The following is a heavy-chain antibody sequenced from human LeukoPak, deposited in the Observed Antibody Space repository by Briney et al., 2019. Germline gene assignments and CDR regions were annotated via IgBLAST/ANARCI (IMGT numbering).Heavy chain of an antibody. CDR3: ARDARQQLVNWFDP. Sequence: AAVKVSCKASGGTFSSYAISWVRQAPGQGREWMGGIIPIFGTANYAQKFQGRVTITADESTSTAYMELSSLRSEDTAVYYCARDARQQLVNWFDPWGQGTLVPVSS. D-gene: IGHD6-13*01. CDR1: GGTFSSYA. V-gene: IGHV1-69*13. CDR2: IIPIFGTA. J-gene: IGHJ5*02.